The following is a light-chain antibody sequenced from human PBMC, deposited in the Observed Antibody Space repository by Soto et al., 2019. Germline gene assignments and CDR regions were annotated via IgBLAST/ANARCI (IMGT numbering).Light chain of an antibody. CDR2: DVS. V-gene: IGLV2-14*01. J-gene: IGLJ1*01. Sequence: QSALTQPASVSGSPGQSITISCTGTSSDVGGYNYVSWHQQHPGKAPKLMIYDVSYRPSGVSNRFSGSKSGNTASLTISGLQAEDEADYYCSSYSSSSTYVFGTGTQLTVL. CDR3: SSYSSSSTYV. CDR1: SSDVGGYNY.